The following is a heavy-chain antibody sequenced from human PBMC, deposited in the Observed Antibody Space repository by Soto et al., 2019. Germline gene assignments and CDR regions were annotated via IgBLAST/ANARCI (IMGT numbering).Heavy chain of an antibody. Sequence: QVQLVQSGAEVKKPGSSVKVSCKASGVTFTSETISWVRQAPGQGLEWMGGIIPLFGAANYAQKFQGRVTITADESTSTVYMELSSLRSDDMAVYYCATELGENPASPFDSWGQGTLVTGSS. CDR3: ATELGENPASPFDS. CDR1: GVTFTSET. J-gene: IGHJ4*02. CDR2: IIPLFGAA. D-gene: IGHD2-21*01. V-gene: IGHV1-69*01.